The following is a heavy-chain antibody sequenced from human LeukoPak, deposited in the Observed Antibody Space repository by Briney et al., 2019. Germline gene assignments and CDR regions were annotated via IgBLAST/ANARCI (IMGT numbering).Heavy chain of an antibody. CDR3: ARRQGMATSYFDS. V-gene: IGHV4-59*08. Sequence: SETLSLTCTVSGGSISSYYWSWIRQPPGKGLEWIGYIYYSGSTNYNPSLKSRVTISVDTSKNQFSLTLSSVTAADTAVYYCARRQGMATSYFDSWGQGTLVTVSS. D-gene: IGHD5-24*01. CDR2: IYYSGST. J-gene: IGHJ4*02. CDR1: GGSISSYY.